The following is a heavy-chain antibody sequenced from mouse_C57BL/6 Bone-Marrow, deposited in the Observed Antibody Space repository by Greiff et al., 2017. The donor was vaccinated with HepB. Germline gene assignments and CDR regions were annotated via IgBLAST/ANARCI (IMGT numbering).Heavy chain of an antibody. J-gene: IGHJ3*01. V-gene: IGHV5-9-1*02. CDR2: ISSGGDYI. CDR3: TRESNWDERFAY. CDR1: GFTFSSYA. Sequence: EVKQVESGEGLVKPGGSLKLSCAASGFTFSSYAMSWVRQTPEKRLEWVAYISSGGDYIYYADTVKGRFTISRDNARNTLYLQMSSLKSEDTAMYYCTRESNWDERFAYWGQGTLVTVSA. D-gene: IGHD4-1*01.